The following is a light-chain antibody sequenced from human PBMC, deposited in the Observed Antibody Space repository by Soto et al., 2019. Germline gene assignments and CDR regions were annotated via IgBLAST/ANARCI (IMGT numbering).Light chain of an antibody. CDR1: SSDVGAFQS. CDR2: EVS. Sequence: QSALSQPASVSGSPGQSITISCIGGSSDVGAFQSVSWYQQYPGKAPKLIIYEVSYRPSGVSSRFSGSKSGSTASLIISGLQAEDEADYYCSSYTSTSTLVVFGGGTKLTVL. J-gene: IGLJ2*01. CDR3: SSYTSTSTLVV. V-gene: IGLV2-14*01.